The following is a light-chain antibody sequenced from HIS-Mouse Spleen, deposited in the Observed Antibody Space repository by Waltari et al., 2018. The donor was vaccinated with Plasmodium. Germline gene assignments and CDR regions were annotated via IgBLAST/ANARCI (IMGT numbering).Light chain of an antibody. CDR2: DVS. J-gene: IGLJ3*02. CDR3: SSYTSSSTWV. CDR1: RSDAGGYNY. Sequence: QSALTQPAPVSGSPGQSITISCTGPRSDAGGYNYDPWYQQHPGKAPKLMFYDVSNRPSGVSNRFSGSKSGNTASLTISRLQAEDEADYYCSSYTSSSTWVFGGGTKLTVL. V-gene: IGLV2-14*03.